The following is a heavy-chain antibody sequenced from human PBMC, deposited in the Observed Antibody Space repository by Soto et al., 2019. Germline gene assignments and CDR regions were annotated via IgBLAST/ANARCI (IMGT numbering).Heavy chain of an antibody. Sequence: QVQLVESGGGVVQPGRSLRLSCAASGFTFSSYAMHWVRQAPGKGLEWVAVISYDGSNQYYADSVKGRFTISRDNSKHTLYLQMSSLRAEDTAVYYCARGEYYDTSGYYRHYWGQGTLVTVSS. D-gene: IGHD3-22*01. CDR2: ISYDGSNQ. CDR3: ARGEYYDTSGYYRHY. J-gene: IGHJ4*02. CDR1: GFTFSSYA. V-gene: IGHV3-30-3*01.